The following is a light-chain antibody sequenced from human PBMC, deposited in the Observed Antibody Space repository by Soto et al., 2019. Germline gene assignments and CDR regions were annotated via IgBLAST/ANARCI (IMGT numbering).Light chain of an antibody. Sequence: QSALTQPASVSGSPGQSITLSCTGTSSDIGGYDYVSWYQRHPGKAPKLIIYDVNNRPSGVSNRVSGSKSGNTASLTISGLQAEDEAEYDCTSYASGSSHVVFGGGTKLTVL. J-gene: IGLJ2*01. CDR2: DVN. V-gene: IGLV2-14*01. CDR1: SSDIGGYDY. CDR3: TSYASGSSHVV.